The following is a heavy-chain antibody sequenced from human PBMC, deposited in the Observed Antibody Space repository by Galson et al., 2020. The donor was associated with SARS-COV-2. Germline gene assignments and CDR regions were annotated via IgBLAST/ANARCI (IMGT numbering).Heavy chain of an antibody. CDR1: GFTFSSYS. J-gene: IGHJ6*02. D-gene: IGHD4-17*01. CDR3: ASQYGDYLYYYYYGMDV. V-gene: IGHV3-21*01. Sequence: GGSLRLSCEASGFTFSSYSMNWVRQAPGKGLEWVSSISSSSSYIYYADSVKGRFTISRDNAKNSLYLQMNSLRAEDTAVYYCASQYGDYLYYYYYGMDVWGQGTTVTVSS. CDR2: ISSSSSYI.